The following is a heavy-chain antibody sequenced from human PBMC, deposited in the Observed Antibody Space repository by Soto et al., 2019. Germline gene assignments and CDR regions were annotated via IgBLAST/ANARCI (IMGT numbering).Heavy chain of an antibody. V-gene: IGHV4-59*08. Sequence: SETLSLTCTVSGGSISSYYWSWIRQPPGKGLEWIGYIYYSGSTNYNPSLKSRVTISVDTSKNQFSLKLNSVTAADTAVYYCARLGGYYQAFDQWGQGSLVTVSS. CDR2: IYYSGST. J-gene: IGHJ4*02. D-gene: IGHD2-21*02. CDR1: GGSISSYY. CDR3: ARLGGYYQAFDQ.